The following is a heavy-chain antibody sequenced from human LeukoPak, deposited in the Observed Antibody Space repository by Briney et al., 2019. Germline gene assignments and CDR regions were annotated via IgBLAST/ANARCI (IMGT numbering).Heavy chain of an antibody. Sequence: QPGGSLRLSCVASGLPFSDYWMSWVRQAPGKGLEWVANIKQDESEKYYVDSVRGRFTISRDNAKTSLYLQMNSLRVEDTAVYYCARGSHSSSYGFGYWGQGALVTVSS. V-gene: IGHV3-7*01. CDR3: ARGSHSSSYGFGY. CDR1: GLPFSDYW. CDR2: IKQDESEK. D-gene: IGHD6-13*01. J-gene: IGHJ4*02.